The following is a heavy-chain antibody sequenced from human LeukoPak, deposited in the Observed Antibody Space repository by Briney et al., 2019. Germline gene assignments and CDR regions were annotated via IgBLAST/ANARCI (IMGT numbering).Heavy chain of an antibody. CDR2: ISGSGGST. V-gene: IGHV3-23*01. J-gene: IGHJ6*03. CDR1: GFTFSSYA. CDR3: AKARGYYYYYMDV. Sequence: PGGSLRLSCAASGFTFSSYAMSWVRQAPGKGLEWVSAISGSGGSTYCADSVKGRFTISRDNSKNTLYLQMNSLRAEDTAVYYCAKARGYYYYYMDVWGKGTTVTISS.